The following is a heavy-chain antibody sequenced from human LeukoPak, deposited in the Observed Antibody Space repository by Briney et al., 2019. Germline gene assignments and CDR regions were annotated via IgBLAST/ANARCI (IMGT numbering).Heavy chain of an antibody. CDR3: ARGDYYYDSSGPFDH. Sequence: GGSLRLSCVASGFNFNRYGIHWVRQAPGKGLQWVAFIRHDTTHTFYAGPVKGRFTISRDNSKNTLYLQMNSLRAEDTAVYYCARGDYYYDSSGPFDHWGQGTLVTVSS. V-gene: IGHV3-30*02. J-gene: IGHJ4*02. D-gene: IGHD3-22*01. CDR2: IRHDTTHT. CDR1: GFNFNRYG.